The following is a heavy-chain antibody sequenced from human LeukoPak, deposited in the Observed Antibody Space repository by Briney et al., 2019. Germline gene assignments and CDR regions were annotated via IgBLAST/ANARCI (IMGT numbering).Heavy chain of an antibody. CDR1: GYTFTSYY. V-gene: IGHV1-46*01. CDR2: INPSGGST. CDR3: ARDPGGYSYVDY. Sequence: GASVKVSCKASGYTFTSYYMHWVRQAPGQGLEWMGIINPSGGSTSYAQKFQGRVTMTRDMSTSTVYMELSSLRAEDTAVYYCARDPGGYSYVDYWGQGTLVTVSS. J-gene: IGHJ4*02. D-gene: IGHD5-18*01.